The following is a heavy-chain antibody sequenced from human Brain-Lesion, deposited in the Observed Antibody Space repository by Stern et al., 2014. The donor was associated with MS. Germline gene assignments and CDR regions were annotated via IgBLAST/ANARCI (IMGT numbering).Heavy chain of an antibody. D-gene: IGHD2-2*01. CDR2: IFNSGST. Sequence: VQLVESGPGLVKPSQTLSLSCTVSGGSISSGGYYWSWIRQPAGKGLEWIGRIFNSGSTSYTPPPKRGVPISIATSKTQFSLRLNSMTAADTAVYYCARGRVVPGFQYYATDVWGQGTTVIVSS. CDR3: ARGRVVPGFQYYATDV. J-gene: IGHJ6*02. CDR1: GGSISSGGYY. V-gene: IGHV4-61*02.